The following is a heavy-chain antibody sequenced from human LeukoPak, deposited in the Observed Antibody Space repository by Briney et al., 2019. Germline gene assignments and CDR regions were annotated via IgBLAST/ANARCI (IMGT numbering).Heavy chain of an antibody. Sequence: ASVKVSCKASGYTFTGYYMHWVRQAPGQGLEWMGWINPNSGGTNYAQKFQGRVTMTRDTSISTAYMELSRLRSDDTAGYYRAGGGDCSSTSCYIHPHAFDIWGQGTMVTVSS. CDR1: GYTFTGYY. V-gene: IGHV1-2*02. D-gene: IGHD2-2*02. J-gene: IGHJ3*02. CDR3: AGGGDCSSTSCYIHPHAFDI. CDR2: INPNSGGT.